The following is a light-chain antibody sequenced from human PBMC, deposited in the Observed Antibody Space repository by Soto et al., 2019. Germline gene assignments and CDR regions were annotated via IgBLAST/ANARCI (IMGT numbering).Light chain of an antibody. CDR1: SSDIGSNNF. V-gene: IGLV2-14*01. CDR3: SSYATNALWL. J-gene: IGLJ3*02. Sequence: QSALTQPASVSGSPGQTVTISCTGSSSDIGSNNFVSWYQHHPDKAPKLLMFEVSNRPSGVSNRFSGSKSGNTASLTISGLQAQDEANHYCSSYATNALWLFGGGTKLTVL. CDR2: EVS.